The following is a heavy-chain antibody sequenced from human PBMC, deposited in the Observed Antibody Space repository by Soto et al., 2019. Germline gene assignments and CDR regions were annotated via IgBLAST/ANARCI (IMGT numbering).Heavy chain of an antibody. V-gene: IGHV1-2*04. CDR2: TNPNSGGT. CDR3: AGGGWEGSPIDY. CDR1: GYIFTGYY. J-gene: IGHJ4*02. Sequence: QVQLVQSGAEVKKPGASVKVSCKASGYIFTGYYMHWVRQAPGQGLEWMGWTNPNSGGTNYAQKFRGWVTITRDPSISTAKMEVSRLRSDDTAVYYCAGGGWEGSPIDYWGQGTLVTVSS. D-gene: IGHD1-26*01.